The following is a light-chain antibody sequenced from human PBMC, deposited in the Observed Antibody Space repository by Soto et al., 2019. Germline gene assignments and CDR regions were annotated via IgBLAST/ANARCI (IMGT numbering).Light chain of an antibody. CDR2: GAS. V-gene: IGKV3-20*01. J-gene: IGKJ4*01. Sequence: EIVLTQSPDTLSLSPGERATLSCRASQSVSSSFLAWYQQKPGQAPRLLIYGASSRATGIADRFSGSGSGTDFTLTISRLEPEDSAVYYCQQYGSSPLTFGGGTKVDIK. CDR1: QSVSSSF. CDR3: QQYGSSPLT.